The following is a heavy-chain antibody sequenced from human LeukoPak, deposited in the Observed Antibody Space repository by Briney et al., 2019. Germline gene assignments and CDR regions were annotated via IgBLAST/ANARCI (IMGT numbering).Heavy chain of an antibody. D-gene: IGHD3-10*01. Sequence: SETLSLTCTVSGASISSNSYYWTWIRQHPGKGLEWIGSMYYSGRTYYSPSLKSRPTISLDTSKNQFSLKLSSVTAADTAVYYCGGSGYWGQGTLVTVSS. CDR1: GASISSNSYY. J-gene: IGHJ4*02. CDR3: GGSGY. V-gene: IGHV4-31*03. CDR2: MYYSGRT.